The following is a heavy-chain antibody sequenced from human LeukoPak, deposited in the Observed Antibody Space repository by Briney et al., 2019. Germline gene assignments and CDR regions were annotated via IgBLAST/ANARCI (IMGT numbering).Heavy chain of an antibody. D-gene: IGHD3-10*01. CDR3: TREGANYGVTGDV. J-gene: IGHJ6*02. Sequence: GXSVNVSFKASGYSFTRYGFNWVRQAPGQGREGVGWINAYNGNTKYAQKAQARVTMTTDTSTSTAYMELRSLRSDDTAVYYCTREGANYGVTGDVWGQGTTVIVSS. CDR2: INAYNGNT. V-gene: IGHV1-18*04. CDR1: GYSFTRYG.